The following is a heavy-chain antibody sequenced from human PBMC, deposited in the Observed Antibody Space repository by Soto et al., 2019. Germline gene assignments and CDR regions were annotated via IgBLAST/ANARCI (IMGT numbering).Heavy chain of an antibody. Sequence: PSETLSLTCTVSRGSISSGGYYWSWIRQHPGKGLEWIGYIYYSGSTDYNPSLKSRVTISVDTSKNQFSLKLSSVTAADTAVYYCVTYTAYSSVRHYWGQGTLVTVSS. D-gene: IGHD6-25*01. CDR3: VTYTAYSSVRHY. CDR2: IYYSGST. J-gene: IGHJ4*02. CDR1: RGSISSGGYY. V-gene: IGHV4-31*03.